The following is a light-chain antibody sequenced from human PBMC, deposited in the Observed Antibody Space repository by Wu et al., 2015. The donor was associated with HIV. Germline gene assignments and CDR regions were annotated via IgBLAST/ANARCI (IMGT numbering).Light chain of an antibody. CDR3: QKYNTAPWT. CDR2: KAS. Sequence: DIQMTQSPSALSASVGDRVTITCRASQSIGSWLAWYQQKPGKAPKLLISKASNLETGVPSRFIGSGSGTQFTLTINSLQPDDFATYYCQKYNTAPWTFGQGTKVEMK. CDR1: QSIGSW. V-gene: IGKV1-5*03. J-gene: IGKJ1*01.